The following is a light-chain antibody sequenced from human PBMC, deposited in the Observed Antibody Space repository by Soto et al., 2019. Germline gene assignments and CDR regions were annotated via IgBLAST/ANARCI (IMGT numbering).Light chain of an antibody. CDR1: SSDVGASNY. V-gene: IGLV2-14*01. Sequence: QSVLTQPASVSGSPGQSITISCTGTSSDVGASNYVSWYQQHPAKAPKLIISDVSYRPSGVSNRFSGSKSGNTASLTISGLQVEDEADYYCSSYTSSSTYVFGTGTKVTVL. CDR3: SSYTSSSTYV. CDR2: DVS. J-gene: IGLJ1*01.